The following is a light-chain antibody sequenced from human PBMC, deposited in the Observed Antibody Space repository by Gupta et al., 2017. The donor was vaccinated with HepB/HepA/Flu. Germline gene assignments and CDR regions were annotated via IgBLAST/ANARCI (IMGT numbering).Light chain of an antibody. J-gene: IGLJ3*02. CDR3: QSYDTGLSAWV. CDR2: NNY. Sequence: QPVAAQPPSGSGAPGQRVTISCTGSSSNIRAGYDVHWYQHLPGTAPSLLIYNNYNRLSRVPDRLSGSKSGTSASLAITGLQAEDEGDYYCQSYDTGLSAWVFGGGTKLTVL. V-gene: IGLV1-40*01. CDR1: SSNIRAGYD.